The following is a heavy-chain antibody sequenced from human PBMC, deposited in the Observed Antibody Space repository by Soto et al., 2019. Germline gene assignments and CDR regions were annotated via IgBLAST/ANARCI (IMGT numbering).Heavy chain of an antibody. Sequence: QVQLVQSGAEVKKPGSSVKVSCKASGGTFSDYAISWVRQAPGHSLEWMGGLIPVFGSTHYAQSFQGRLTITANPSSTAAYMELSSLRSDDTAVYYCARSIGSSSFYFDFWGPGTQVTVSS. CDR1: GGTFSDYA. CDR2: LIPVFGST. J-gene: IGHJ4*02. D-gene: IGHD6-6*01. CDR3: ARSIGSSSFYFDF. V-gene: IGHV1-69*01.